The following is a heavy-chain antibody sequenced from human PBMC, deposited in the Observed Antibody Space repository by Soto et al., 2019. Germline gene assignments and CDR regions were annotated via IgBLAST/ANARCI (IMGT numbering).Heavy chain of an antibody. CDR3: ARSHGPSGSYRFDY. D-gene: IGHD1-26*01. CDR2: IYYSGST. CDR1: GGSISSSSYY. V-gene: IGHV4-39*01. Sequence: PSETLSLTCTVSGGSISSSSYYWGWIRQPPGKGLEWIGSIYYSGSTYYNPSLKSRVTIFVDTSKNQFSLKLSSVTAADTAVYYCARSHGPSGSYRFDYWGQGTLVTVSS. J-gene: IGHJ4*02.